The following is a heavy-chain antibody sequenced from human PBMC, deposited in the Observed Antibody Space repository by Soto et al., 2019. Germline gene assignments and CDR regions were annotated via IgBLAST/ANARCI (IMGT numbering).Heavy chain of an antibody. CDR2: INPNSGGT. D-gene: IGHD1-26*01. CDR3: AAFRPRISIVGATYDAFDI. Sequence: ASVKVSCKASGYTFTGYYMHWVRQALGQGLEWMGWINPNSGGTNYAQKFQGRVTMTRNTSISTAYMELSSLRSEDTAVYYCAAFRPRISIVGATYDAFDIWGQGTMVTVSS. J-gene: IGHJ3*02. V-gene: IGHV1-2*02. CDR1: GYTFTGYY.